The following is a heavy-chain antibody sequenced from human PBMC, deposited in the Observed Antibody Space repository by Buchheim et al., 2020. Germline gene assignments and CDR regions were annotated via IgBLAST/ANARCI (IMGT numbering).Heavy chain of an antibody. V-gene: IGHV3-23*04. Sequence: EVQLVESGGGLVQPGGSLRLSCAASGFTFSSHAMSWVRQAPGKGLEWVSPISGSGGSTYYADSVKGRFTISRDNSKNTLYLQMNSLGAEDTAVYYCAKAVAGRRGFDYWGQGTL. CDR1: GFTFSSHA. CDR3: AKAVAGRRGFDY. J-gene: IGHJ4*02. CDR2: ISGSGGST. D-gene: IGHD3-16*01.